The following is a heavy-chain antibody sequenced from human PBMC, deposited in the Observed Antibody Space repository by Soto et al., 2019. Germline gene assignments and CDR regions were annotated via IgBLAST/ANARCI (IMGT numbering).Heavy chain of an antibody. J-gene: IGHJ5*02. D-gene: IGHD6-19*01. CDR2: IYYSGST. Sequence: QLQLQESGPGLVKPSETLSLTCTVSGGSISSSSYYWGWIRQPPGKGLEWIGSIYYSGSTYYNPSLKSLLTMSVDTSKNQFSLKRSPLTAADTAVYYCARRGSSGWYVWFDPWGQGTLVTVSS. CDR1: GGSISSSSYY. V-gene: IGHV4-39*01. CDR3: ARRGSSGWYVWFDP.